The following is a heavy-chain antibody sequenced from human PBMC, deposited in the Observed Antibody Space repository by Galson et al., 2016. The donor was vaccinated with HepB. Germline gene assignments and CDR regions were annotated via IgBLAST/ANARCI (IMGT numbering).Heavy chain of an antibody. V-gene: IGHV6-1*01. Sequence: CAISWDSVSSATAVWNWIRQSPSRGLEWLGRTYYRSRSKWNNDYAVSLKTRITITPDTSTDHFSLYLTSVTPEDKALYCCTKGDFWRGFDHWGQGTLVTASS. D-gene: IGHD3-3*01. J-gene: IGHJ4*02. CDR3: TKGDFWRGFDH. CDR2: TYYRSRSKWNN. CDR1: WDSVSSATAV.